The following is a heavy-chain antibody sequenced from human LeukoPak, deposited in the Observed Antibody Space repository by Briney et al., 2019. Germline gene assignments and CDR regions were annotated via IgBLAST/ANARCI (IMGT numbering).Heavy chain of an antibody. CDR1: GFTFSSYS. V-gene: IGHV3-30*18. CDR3: AKISGVRRTLTTVTKGDFDY. D-gene: IGHD4-17*01. CDR2: ISYDGSNK. J-gene: IGHJ4*02. Sequence: GGSLRLSCAASGFTFSSYSMNWVRQAPGKGLEWVAVISYDGSNKYYADSVKGRFTISRDNSKNTLYLQMNSLRAEDTAVYYCAKISGVRRTLTTVTKGDFDYWGQGTLVTVSS.